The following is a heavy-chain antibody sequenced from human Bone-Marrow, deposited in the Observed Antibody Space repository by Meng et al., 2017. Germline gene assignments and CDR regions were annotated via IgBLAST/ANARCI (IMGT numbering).Heavy chain of an antibody. D-gene: IGHD6-13*01. CDR2: ISSSSSYI. CDR1: GFTFSDYY. V-gene: IGHV3-11*06. CDR3: ASWPPIAAAGLYFDY. Sequence: GESLKISCAASGFTFSDYYMSWIRQAPGKGLEWVSSISSSSSYIYYADSVKGRFTISRDNAKNSLYLQMNSLRAEDTAVYYCASWPPIAAAGLYFDYWGQGTLVTVSS. J-gene: IGHJ4*02.